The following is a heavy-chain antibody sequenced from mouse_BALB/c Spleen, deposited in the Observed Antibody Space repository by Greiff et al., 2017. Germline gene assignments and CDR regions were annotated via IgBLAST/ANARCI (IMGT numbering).Heavy chain of an antibody. CDR2: IDTSDSYT. J-gene: IGHJ4*01. CDR1: GYTFTDYW. CDR3: ARREYGNPMDY. Sequence: QVQLQQPGAELVMPGASVKMSCKASGYTFTDYWMHWVKQRPGQGLEWIGAIDTSDSYTSYNQKFKGKATLTVDESSSTAYMQLSSLTSEDSAVYYCARREYGNPMDYWGQGTSVTVSS. D-gene: IGHD2-10*02. V-gene: IGHV1-69*01.